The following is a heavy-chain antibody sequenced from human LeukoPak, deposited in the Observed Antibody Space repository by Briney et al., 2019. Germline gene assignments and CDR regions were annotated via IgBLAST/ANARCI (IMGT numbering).Heavy chain of an antibody. Sequence: GGSLRLSCAASGFTFSSYAMHWVRQAPGKGLEYVSAVSSNGGSTYYANSVKGRFTISRDNSKNTLYLQMGSLRAEDMAVYYCARNGIAAAGTPVFWFDPWGQGTLVTVSS. V-gene: IGHV3-64*01. J-gene: IGHJ5*02. CDR3: ARNGIAAAGTPVFWFDP. CDR2: VSSNGGST. D-gene: IGHD6-13*01. CDR1: GFTFSSYA.